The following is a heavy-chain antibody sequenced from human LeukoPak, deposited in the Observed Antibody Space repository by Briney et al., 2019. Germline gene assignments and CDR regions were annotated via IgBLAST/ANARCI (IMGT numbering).Heavy chain of an antibody. V-gene: IGHV3-23*03. D-gene: IGHD2-15*01. CDR2: IYSDGNT. J-gene: IGHJ4*02. Sequence: PGGSLRLSCAASGFTFSSYGMSWVRQAPGKGLEWVSLIYSDGNTYYGDSVKGRFTISRDNSKNTLYLQMNNLRAEDTAVYYCARVVVACFDSWGQGTLVTVSS. CDR3: ARVVVACFDS. CDR1: GFTFSSYG.